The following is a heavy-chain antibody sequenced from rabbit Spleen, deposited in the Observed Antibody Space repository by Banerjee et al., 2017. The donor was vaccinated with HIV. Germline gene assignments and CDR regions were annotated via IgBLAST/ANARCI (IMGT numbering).Heavy chain of an antibody. J-gene: IGHJ4*01. V-gene: IGHV1S40*01. CDR3: ARDLVAVIGWNFGW. Sequence: QSLEESGGDLVKPGASLTLTCTASGFSFSNNYFMCWVRQAPGKGLEWIACINIVTGKSVYASWAKGRFIMSRTSSTTVTLQMTSLTAADTATYFCARDLVAVIGWNFGWWGPGTLVTVS. CDR2: INIVTGKS. D-gene: IGHD1-1*01. CDR1: GFSFSNNYF.